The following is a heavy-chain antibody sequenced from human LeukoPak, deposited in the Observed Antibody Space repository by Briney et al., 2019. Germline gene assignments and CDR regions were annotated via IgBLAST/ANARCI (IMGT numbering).Heavy chain of an antibody. D-gene: IGHD4-17*01. CDR3: ARDLVTVTKGFDI. V-gene: IGHV4-59*11. CDR2: ISHVGRT. Sequence: SETLSLTCAVSGDSFSSHYWTWIRQSPGTGLEWIGYISHVGRTNYNPSLKSRVTISIDKSKNQFSPKLRSVTAADTAVYYCARDLVTVTKGFDIWGQGTMVSVSS. CDR1: GDSFSSHY. J-gene: IGHJ3*02.